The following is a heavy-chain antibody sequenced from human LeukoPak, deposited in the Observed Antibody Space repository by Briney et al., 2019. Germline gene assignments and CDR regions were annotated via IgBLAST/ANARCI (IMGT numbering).Heavy chain of an antibody. J-gene: IGHJ6*04. V-gene: IGHV1-69*06. D-gene: IGHD3-10*01. CDR3: ARPSGWFGELSPYYYGMDV. CDR2: IIPIFGTA. CDR1: GGTFSSYA. Sequence: ASVKVSCKASGGTFSSYAISWVRQAPGQGLEWMGGIIPIFGTANYAQKFQGRVTITADKSTSTAHMELSSLRSEDTAVYYCARPSGWFGELSPYYYGMDVWGKGTTVTVSS.